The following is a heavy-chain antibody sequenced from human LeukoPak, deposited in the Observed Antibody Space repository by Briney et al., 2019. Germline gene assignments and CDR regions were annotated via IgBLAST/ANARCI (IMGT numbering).Heavy chain of an antibody. J-gene: IGHJ4*02. CDR3: ARFYGSGSYDLDY. CDR2: IYPADSDT. V-gene: IGHV5-51*01. D-gene: IGHD3-10*01. Sequence: GESLKISCKGSGYSFTSYWIGWVRQLPGKGLELMGIIYPADSDTRYSPSFQGQVTISADKSISTAYLQWSSLEASDTAIYYCARFYGSGSYDLDYWGQGTLVTVSS. CDR1: GYSFTSYW.